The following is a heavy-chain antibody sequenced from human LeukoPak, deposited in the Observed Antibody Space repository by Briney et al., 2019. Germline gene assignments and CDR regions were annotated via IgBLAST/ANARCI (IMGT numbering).Heavy chain of an antibody. V-gene: IGHV3-13*01. J-gene: IGHJ5*02. D-gene: IGHD2-2*01. CDR3: TRGGCGRTSCYGDSGLDP. CDR2: ISTTGDT. Sequence: PGGSLRLSCAASGFTISRYDIHWVRQATGKGLEWVSFISTTGDTYYQDSMKGRFTISRDSVKNPVYLQMNSLRADDTAVYYCTRGGCGRTSCYGDSGLDPWGQGTLVTVSS. CDR1: GFTISRYD.